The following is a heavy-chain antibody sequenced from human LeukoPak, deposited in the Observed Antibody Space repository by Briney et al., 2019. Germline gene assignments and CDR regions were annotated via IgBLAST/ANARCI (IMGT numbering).Heavy chain of an antibody. CDR2: IHYSGNS. Sequence: SETLSLTCTVSGGSVSSNTFYWNWIRQPPGKGLEWIGYIHYSGNSNYNPSLKSRVTMSVDTSKNQVSLKLSSVTAADTAVYYCAKENYDILTGGGGWFDPWGQGTLVTVSS. D-gene: IGHD3-9*01. J-gene: IGHJ5*02. CDR1: GGSVSSNTFY. CDR3: AKENYDILTGGGGWFDP. V-gene: IGHV4-61*01.